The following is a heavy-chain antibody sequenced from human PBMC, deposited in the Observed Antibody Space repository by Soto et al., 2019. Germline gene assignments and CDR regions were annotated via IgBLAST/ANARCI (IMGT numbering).Heavy chain of an antibody. Sequence: SETLSLTCAVSGGSISSGGYSWSWIRQPPGKGLEWIGYIYHSGSTYYNPSLKSRVTISVDTSKNQFSLKLSSVTAADTAVYYCARDLWGYCGADCYPLDVWGQGTTVTVSS. CDR3: ARDLWGYCGADCYPLDV. CDR2: IYHSGST. D-gene: IGHD2-21*02. J-gene: IGHJ6*02. CDR1: GGSISSGGYS. V-gene: IGHV4-30-2*01.